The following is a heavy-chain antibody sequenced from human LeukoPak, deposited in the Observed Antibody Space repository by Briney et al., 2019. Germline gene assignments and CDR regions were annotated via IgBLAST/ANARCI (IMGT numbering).Heavy chain of an antibody. V-gene: IGHV3-30*18. D-gene: IGHD6-13*01. Sequence: GGSLRLSCAASGFTFSSYGMHWVRQAPGKGLEWVAVISYDGSNKYYADSVKGRFTTSRDNSKNTLYLQMNSLRAEDTAVYYCAKDTSHSSSWYENWFDPWGQGTLVTVSS. CDR2: ISYDGSNK. J-gene: IGHJ5*02. CDR3: AKDTSHSSSWYENWFDP. CDR1: GFTFSSYG.